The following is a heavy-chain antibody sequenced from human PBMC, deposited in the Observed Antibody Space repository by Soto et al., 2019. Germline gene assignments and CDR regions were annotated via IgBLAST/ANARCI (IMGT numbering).Heavy chain of an antibody. J-gene: IGHJ4*02. Sequence: GESLKISCKGSGYSFTTYWIGWVRQMPGKGLEWMGVIYPGDSDIRFSPSFQGQVTISADMSLSTAYLQWSSLRVSDTAMYYCAGQEYRYDTHSLWYCDKETRFTVSS. CDR1: GYSFTTYW. V-gene: IGHV5-51*01. CDR3: AGQEYRYDTHSLWY. D-gene: IGHD5-18*01. CDR2: IYPGDSDI.